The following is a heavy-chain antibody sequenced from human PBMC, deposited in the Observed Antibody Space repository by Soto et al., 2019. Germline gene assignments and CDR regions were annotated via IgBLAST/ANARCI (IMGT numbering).Heavy chain of an antibody. CDR1: GGTFSSYA. D-gene: IGHD1-1*01. J-gene: IGHJ6*02. Sequence: QVQLVQSGAEVKKPGSSVKVSCKASGGTFSSYAISWVRQAPGQGLEWMGGIIPIFGTANYAQKFQGRVTITADESTSTAYMELSSRRSEDTAVYYCARSLRFRPHPTTYYYYGMDVWGQGTTVTVSS. CDR2: IIPIFGTA. CDR3: ARSLRFRPHPTTYYYYGMDV. V-gene: IGHV1-69*12.